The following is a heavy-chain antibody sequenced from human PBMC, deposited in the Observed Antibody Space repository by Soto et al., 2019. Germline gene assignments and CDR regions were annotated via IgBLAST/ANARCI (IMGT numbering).Heavy chain of an antibody. CDR1: GGTFSSYA. D-gene: IGHD1-26*01. CDR2: IIPIFGTA. V-gene: IGHV1-69*13. J-gene: IGHJ4*02. CDR3: ARSLSGSYDPEFDY. Sequence: ASVKVSCKASGGTFSSYAISWVRQAPGQGLEWMGGIIPIFGTANYAQKFQGRVTITADESTSTAYMELSSLRSEDTAVYYCARSLSGSYDPEFDYWGQGTLVTVSS.